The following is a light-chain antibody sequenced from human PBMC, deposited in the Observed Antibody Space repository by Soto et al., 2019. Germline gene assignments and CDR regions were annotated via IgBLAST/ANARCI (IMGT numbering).Light chain of an antibody. J-gene: IGKJ2*01. V-gene: IGKV3-20*01. CDR2: AAS. CDR1: RSFASSY. Sequence: EIVLTQSPATLSLSPGERATLSCRASRSFASSYLAWYQHKPSQAPRLLIYAASSRATGIPDRFIGSGSGTAFTLTISRLEPDDSAVYYCHHYDSSPPYTFGQGTKLEIK. CDR3: HHYDSSPPYT.